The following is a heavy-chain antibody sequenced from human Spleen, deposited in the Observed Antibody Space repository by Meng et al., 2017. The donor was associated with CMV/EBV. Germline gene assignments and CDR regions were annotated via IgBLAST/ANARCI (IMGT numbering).Heavy chain of an antibody. Sequence: GGSLILSCAASGFTFSSYGIYWVRQAPGKGLEWVALIQYDGSNKYYADSVKGRFTISRDNSKNTLYLQMNSLRAEDTAVYYCAREREEMIMIFGVATSSRHGMDVWGQGTTVTVSS. D-gene: IGHD3-3*01. CDR2: IQYDGSNK. CDR3: AREREEMIMIFGVATSSRHGMDV. J-gene: IGHJ6*02. V-gene: IGHV3-30*02. CDR1: GFTFSSYG.